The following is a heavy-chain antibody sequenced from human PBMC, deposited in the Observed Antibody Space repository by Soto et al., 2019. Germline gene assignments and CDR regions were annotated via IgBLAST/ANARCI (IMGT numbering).Heavy chain of an antibody. CDR1: GFTFSSSS. J-gene: IGHJ4*02. CDR3: ARGPPFGVDILGF. CDR2: ISSSSSTI. V-gene: IGHV3-48*02. D-gene: IGHD3-3*01. Sequence: GGSLRLSCAAPGFTFSSSSMNWVRQAPGKGLEWVSYISSSSSTIYYADSVKGRFTISRENAKNSLYLQMISLRDEDTAVYSLARGPPFGVDILGFCGRGTLVTVSS.